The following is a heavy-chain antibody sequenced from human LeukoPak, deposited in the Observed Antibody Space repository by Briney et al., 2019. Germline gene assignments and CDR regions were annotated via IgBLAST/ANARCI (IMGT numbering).Heavy chain of an antibody. J-gene: IGHJ4*02. CDR1: GFTFSSFW. CDR3: ARDSPGIMIFGVVTPN. V-gene: IGHV3-7*05. Sequence: AGGSLRLSCAASGFTFSSFWMSWVRQAPGKGLEWVAKIIQDGSEKYYVDSVKGRFTISRDNAKNSLYLQMNSLRAEDTAVYYCARDSPGIMIFGVVTPNGGQGTLVTVSS. CDR2: IIQDGSEK. D-gene: IGHD3-3*01.